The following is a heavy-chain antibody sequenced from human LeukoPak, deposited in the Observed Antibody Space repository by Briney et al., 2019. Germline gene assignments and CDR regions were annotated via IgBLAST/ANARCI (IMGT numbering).Heavy chain of an antibody. CDR2: STYSGRP. Sequence: SKPLSLTCTVSGGSISSYYWSWIRKPPGKGLEWIGYSTYSGRPTYNASLKSRVTTSHTTCQTPSASTLGSVTAADTAVYYSGSTNYNPSLKSRVTISVVTSKNQFSLKLSSVTAADTAVYYCARYDYGGYYYYGMDVWGQGATVTVS. V-gene: IGHV4-59*01. CDR3: GSTNYNPSLKSRVTISVVTSKNQFSLKLSSVTAADTAVYYCARYDYGGYYYYGMDV. D-gene: IGHD3-10*01. J-gene: IGHJ6*02. CDR1: GGSISSYY.